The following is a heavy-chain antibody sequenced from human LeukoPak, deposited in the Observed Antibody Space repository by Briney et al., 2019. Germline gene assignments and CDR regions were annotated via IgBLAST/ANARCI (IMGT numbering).Heavy chain of an antibody. CDR1: GFTFSSYS. J-gene: IGHJ4*02. CDR2: ISGSGGST. CDR3: AKELDGSGNFDY. V-gene: IGHV3-23*01. D-gene: IGHD3-10*01. Sequence: GGSLRLSCAASGFTFSSYSMNWVRQAPGKGLEWVSAISGSGGSTYYADSVKGRFTISRDNSKNTLYLQMNSLRAEDTAVYYCAKELDGSGNFDYWGQGTLVTVSS.